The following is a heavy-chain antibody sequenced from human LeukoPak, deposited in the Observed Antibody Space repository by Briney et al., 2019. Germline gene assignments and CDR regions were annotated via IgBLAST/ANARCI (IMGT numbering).Heavy chain of an antibody. V-gene: IGHV4-59*08. J-gene: IGHJ4*02. CDR1: GGSISSYY. D-gene: IGHD6-13*01. CDR2: IYYSEST. Sequence: SETLSLTCTVSGGSISSYYWSWIRQPPGKRLEWIGYIYYSESTIDNPSLKSRVTMSVDTSKNQFSLKLSSVTAADTAVYYCARSRTGIAAARGRLTGWGQGTLVTVSS. CDR3: ARSRTGIAAARGRLTG.